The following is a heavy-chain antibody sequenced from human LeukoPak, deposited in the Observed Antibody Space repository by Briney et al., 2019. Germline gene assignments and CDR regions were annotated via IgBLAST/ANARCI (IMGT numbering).Heavy chain of an antibody. J-gene: IGHJ6*02. D-gene: IGHD6-13*01. CDR2: INPNSGGT. CDR1: GYTFTGYY. CDR3: ARGTGIAAAGTVRYYYGMDV. Sequence: ASVKVSCKASGYTFTGYYVHWVRQAPGQGLEWMGWINPNSGGTNYAQKFQGRVTMTRDTSISTAYMELSRLRSDDTAVYYCARGTGIAAAGTVRYYYGMDVWGQGTTVTVSS. V-gene: IGHV1-2*02.